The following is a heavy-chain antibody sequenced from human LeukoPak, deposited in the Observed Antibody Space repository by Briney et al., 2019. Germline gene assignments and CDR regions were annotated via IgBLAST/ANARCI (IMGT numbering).Heavy chain of an antibody. CDR3: ARRSPHYYDSDGYYHIDY. V-gene: IGHV3-48*01. J-gene: IGHJ4*02. CDR2: ISGSSGVI. D-gene: IGHD3-22*01. Sequence: GGSLRLSCAASGFTFRSYSMNWVRQAPGKGLEWVSYISGSSGVIYYADSVKGRFTISRDNAKNSLYLQMNSLRAEDTAVYFCARRSPHYYDSDGYYHIDYWGQGTLVTVSS. CDR1: GFTFRSYS.